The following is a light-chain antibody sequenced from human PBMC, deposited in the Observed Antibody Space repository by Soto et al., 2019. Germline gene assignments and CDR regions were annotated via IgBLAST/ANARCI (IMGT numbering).Light chain of an antibody. CDR1: QSVSSN. CDR3: QQRSNWPLT. Sequence: EIVMTQSPATLSVSPGARATLSCRASQSVSSNLAWYQQKPGQAPSLLIYDASNRATGIPARFSGSGSGTDFPLTISSLEPEDFAVYYCQQRSNWPLTFGGGTKV. V-gene: IGKV3-11*01. CDR2: DAS. J-gene: IGKJ4*02.